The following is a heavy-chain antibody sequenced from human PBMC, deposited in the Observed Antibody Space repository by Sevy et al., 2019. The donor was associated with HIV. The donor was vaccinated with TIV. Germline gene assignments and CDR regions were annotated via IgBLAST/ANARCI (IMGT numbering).Heavy chain of an antibody. CDR2: IYYSGST. Sequence: SETLSLTCTVSGGSISSYYWSWIRQPPGKGLEWIGYIYYSGSTNYNPSLKSRVTISVDTSKNQFSLKLSSVTAAETAVYYCARWSRGPFDYWGQGTLVTVSS. J-gene: IGHJ4*02. CDR3: ARWSRGPFDY. D-gene: IGHD3-3*01. V-gene: IGHV4-59*01. CDR1: GGSISSYY.